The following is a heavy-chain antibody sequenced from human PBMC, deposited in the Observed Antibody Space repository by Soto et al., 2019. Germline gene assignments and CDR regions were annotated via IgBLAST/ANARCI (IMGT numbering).Heavy chain of an antibody. D-gene: IGHD4-17*01. V-gene: IGHV3-30*18. CDR3: SKVPTVTTLFGAFHM. CDR2: ISYDGSNT. Sequence: GGSLRLSCIISGFTFSNYGMHWVRQAPGKGLEWVAMISYDGSNTQYADSVRGRFTISRDNSKNTLFLQMNSLRPEDTAVFYCSKVPTVTTLFGAFHMWGQGTMVTVSS. CDR1: GFTFSNYG. J-gene: IGHJ3*02.